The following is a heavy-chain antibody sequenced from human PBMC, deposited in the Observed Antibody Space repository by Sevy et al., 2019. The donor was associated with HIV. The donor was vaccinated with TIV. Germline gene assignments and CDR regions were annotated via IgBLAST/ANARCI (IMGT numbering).Heavy chain of an antibody. V-gene: IGHV3-15*01. D-gene: IGHD3-22*01. J-gene: IGHJ3*02. CDR3: TTAYYYDSSGDPENDAFDI. CDR1: GFTFSNAW. Sequence: GGSLRLSCAASGFTFSNAWMSWVRQAPGKGLEWVGRIKSNTDGGTTDYAAPVKGRFTISRDDSKNTLYLQMNSLKTEDTAVYYCTTAYYYDSSGDPENDAFDIWGQGTMVTVSS. CDR2: IKSNTDGGTT.